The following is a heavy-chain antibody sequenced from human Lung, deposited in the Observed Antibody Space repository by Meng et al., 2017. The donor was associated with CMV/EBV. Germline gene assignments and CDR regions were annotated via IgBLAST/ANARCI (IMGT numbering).Heavy chain of an antibody. V-gene: IGHV3-30*02. Sequence: GESLKISCAASGFTFSSYGMHWVRQAPGKGLEWVAVIRYDGSNKYYADSVKGRFTISRDNSKNTLYLQMNSLRAEDTAVYYCARSERYFDWLPFDYWGQGXLVTVSS. CDR2: IRYDGSNK. J-gene: IGHJ4*02. CDR1: GFTFSSYG. D-gene: IGHD3-9*01. CDR3: ARSERYFDWLPFDY.